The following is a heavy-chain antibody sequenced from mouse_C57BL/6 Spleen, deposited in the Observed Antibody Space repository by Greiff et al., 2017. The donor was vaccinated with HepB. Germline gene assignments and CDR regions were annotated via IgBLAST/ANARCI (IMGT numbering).Heavy chain of an antibody. CDR1: GYSITSGYY. D-gene: IGHD1-1*01. CDR3: ARDRDYYGSPFAY. Sequence: EVQRVESGPGLVKPSQSLSLTCSVTGYSITSGYYWNWIRQFPGNKLEWMGYISYDGSNNYNPSLKNRISITRDTSKNQFFLKLNSVTTEDTATYYCARDRDYYGSPFAYWGQGTLVTVSA. V-gene: IGHV3-6*01. J-gene: IGHJ3*01. CDR2: ISYDGSN.